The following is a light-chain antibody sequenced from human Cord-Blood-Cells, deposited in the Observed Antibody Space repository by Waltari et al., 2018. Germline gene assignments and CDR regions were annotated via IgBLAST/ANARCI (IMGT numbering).Light chain of an antibody. CDR2: DAS. CDR3: QQRSNWLPIT. CDR1: QSVSSY. J-gene: IGKJ5*01. V-gene: IGKV3-11*01. Sequence: EIVLTQSPATLSLSPGERATLSCRAIQSVSSYLAWYQQKPGQAPRILIYDASNRPTGSPARFSGSGSGTDFTLTISSRVPEDFAVYYCQQRSNWLPITFGQGTQLEIK.